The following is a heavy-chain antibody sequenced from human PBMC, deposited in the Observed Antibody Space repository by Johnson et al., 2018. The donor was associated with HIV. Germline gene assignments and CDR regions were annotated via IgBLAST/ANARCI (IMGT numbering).Heavy chain of an antibody. CDR3: AKSGFSGSYQGAYDI. CDR2: ISSSGSTI. V-gene: IGHV3-11*04. D-gene: IGHD1-26*01. CDR1: GFTFSDYY. J-gene: IGHJ3*02. Sequence: QVQLVESGGGFVKPGGSLRLSCAASGFTFSDYYMSWIRQAPGKGLEWVSYISSSGSTIYYADSVKGRFTISRDNSKNTLYLQMNSLRAEDTAVYYCAKSGFSGSYQGAYDIWGQGTMVTVSS.